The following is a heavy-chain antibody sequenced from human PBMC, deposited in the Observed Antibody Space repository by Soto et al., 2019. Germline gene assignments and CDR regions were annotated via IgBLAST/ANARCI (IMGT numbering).Heavy chain of an antibody. CDR2: ISSTTNYI. CDR3: ARESEELTSNFDY. V-gene: IGHV3-21*01. CDR1: GFTFSRYS. J-gene: IGHJ4*02. D-gene: IGHD1-26*01. Sequence: EVQLVESGGGLVRPGGSLRLSCAASGFTFSRYSMNWVRQAPGKVLEWVSSISSTTNYIYYADSMKGRFTVSRDNAKNSVYLDMNSLSAEDTAVYYCARESEELTSNFDYWGQGTLVTVSS.